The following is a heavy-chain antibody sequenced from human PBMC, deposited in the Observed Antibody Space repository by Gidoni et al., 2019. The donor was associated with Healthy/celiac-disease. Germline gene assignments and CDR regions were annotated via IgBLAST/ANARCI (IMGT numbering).Heavy chain of an antibody. J-gene: IGHJ4*02. CDR3: ARVIEGGLWFGESPLGY. V-gene: IGHV1-46*01. CDR1: GYTFTSYY. D-gene: IGHD3-10*01. CDR2: INPSGGST. Sequence: QVQLVQSGAEVKKPGASVKVSCKASGYTFTSYYMHWVRQAPGQGLEWMGIINPSGGSTSYAQKFQGRVTMTRDTSTSTVYMELSSLRSEDTAVYYCARVIEGGLWFGESPLGYWGQGTLVTVSS.